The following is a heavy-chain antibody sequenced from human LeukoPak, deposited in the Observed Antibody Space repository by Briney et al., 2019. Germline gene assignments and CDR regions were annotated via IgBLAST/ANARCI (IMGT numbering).Heavy chain of an antibody. Sequence: GGSLRLSCAASGFTFSSYGMHWVRQAPGKGLEWVAFIRYDGSNKYYADSVKGRFTISRDNSKNTLYLQMNSLRAEDTAVYYCAKDVRVCSGGSCYGWFDPWGQGTLVTVSS. J-gene: IGHJ5*02. CDR3: AKDVRVCSGGSCYGWFDP. V-gene: IGHV3-30*02. CDR1: GFTFSSYG. CDR2: IRYDGSNK. D-gene: IGHD2-15*01.